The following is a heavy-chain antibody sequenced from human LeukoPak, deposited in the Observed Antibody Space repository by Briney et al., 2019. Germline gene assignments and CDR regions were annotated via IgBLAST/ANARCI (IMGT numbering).Heavy chain of an antibody. V-gene: IGHV4-4*02. CDR2: ISQSGST. CDR3: ARASSDFGC. J-gene: IGHJ4*02. Sequence: SGTLSLTCAVSGGSISTNNWWSWVRQPPGKGLEWIGEISQSGSTNYNPSLKSRITISIDKSKNQFSLKLSSVTAADTAVYYCARASSDFGCWGQGTLVTVSS. CDR1: GGSISTNNW.